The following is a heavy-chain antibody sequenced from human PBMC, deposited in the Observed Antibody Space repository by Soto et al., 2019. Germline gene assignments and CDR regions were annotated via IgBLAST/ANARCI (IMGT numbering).Heavy chain of an antibody. D-gene: IGHD2-2*01. J-gene: IGHJ6*02. CDR1: GFTFSNAW. CDR2: IKSKTDGGTT. Sequence: GGSLRLSCAASGFTFSNAWMSWVRQAPGKGLEWVGRIKSKTDGGTTDYAAPVKGRFTISRDDSKNTLYLQMNSLKTEDTAVYYCTTGAAATVYYYYGMDVWDQGTTVTVSS. V-gene: IGHV3-15*01. CDR3: TTGAAATVYYYYGMDV.